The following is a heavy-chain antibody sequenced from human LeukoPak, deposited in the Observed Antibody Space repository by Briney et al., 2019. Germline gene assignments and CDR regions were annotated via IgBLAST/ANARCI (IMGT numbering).Heavy chain of an antibody. CDR1: GFTFSSYE. CDR3: ARDRGSGGYESFDY. CDR2: ISSSGSTI. V-gene: IGHV3-48*03. Sequence: GGSLRLSCAASGFTFSSYEMNWVRQAPGKGLEWASYISSSGSTIYYADSVKGRFTISRDNAKNSLYLQMNSLRAEDTAVYYCARDRGSGGYESFDYWGQGTLVTVSS. J-gene: IGHJ4*02. D-gene: IGHD5-12*01.